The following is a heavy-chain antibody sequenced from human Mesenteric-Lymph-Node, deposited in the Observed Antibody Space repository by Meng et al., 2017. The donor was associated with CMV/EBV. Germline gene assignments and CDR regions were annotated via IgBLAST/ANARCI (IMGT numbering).Heavy chain of an antibody. CDR3: ARAGYSSSWDFDY. Sequence: GESLKISCAASGFTFSSYWMSWVRQAPGKGLVWVSRSNSDGSSTSYADSVKGRFTISRDNAKNTLYLQMNSLRAEDTAVYYCARAGYSSSWDFDYWGQGTLVTVSS. CDR2: SNSDGSST. V-gene: IGHV3-74*01. J-gene: IGHJ4*02. D-gene: IGHD6-13*01. CDR1: GFTFSSYW.